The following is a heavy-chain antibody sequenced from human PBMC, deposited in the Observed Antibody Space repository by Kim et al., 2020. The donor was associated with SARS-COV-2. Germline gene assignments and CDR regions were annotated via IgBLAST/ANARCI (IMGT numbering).Heavy chain of an antibody. J-gene: IGHJ6*02. Sequence: RVTISVDTSKNQFSLKLSSVTAADTAVYYCARARNGYSYGYISYSFGMDVWGQGTTVTVSS. D-gene: IGHD5-18*01. CDR3: ARARNGYSYGYISYSFGMDV. V-gene: IGHV4-39*01.